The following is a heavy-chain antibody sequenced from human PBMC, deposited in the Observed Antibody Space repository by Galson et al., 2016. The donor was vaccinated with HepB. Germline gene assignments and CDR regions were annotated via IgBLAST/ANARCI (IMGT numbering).Heavy chain of an antibody. CDR1: GGNFSSYG. CDR2: INPGKGNR. CDR3: ARGGIQIWAYFDY. Sequence: SVKVSCKASGGNFSSYGLNWVRQAPGQRLEWMGWINPGKGNREYSQKLQDRLTITTDTPANIAYMELSSLRSEDTAMYYCARGGIQIWAYFDYWGLGTLVTVSS. V-gene: IGHV1-3*01. J-gene: IGHJ4*02. D-gene: IGHD5-18*01.